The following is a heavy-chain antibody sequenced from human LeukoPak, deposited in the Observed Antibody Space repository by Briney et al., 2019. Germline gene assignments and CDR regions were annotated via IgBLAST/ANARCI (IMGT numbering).Heavy chain of an antibody. V-gene: IGHV3-7*01. J-gene: IGHJ4*02. D-gene: IGHD1-7*01. CDR1: GFTFSSYW. CDR2: IKQDGSEK. Sequence: GGSLRLPCAASGFTFSSYWMSWVRQAPGKGLQWVANIKQDGSEKYYVDSVKGRFTISRDNAKKSLYLQMNSLRAEDTAVYYCARDDDWNYEDYWGQGTLVTVSS. CDR3: ARDDDWNYEDY.